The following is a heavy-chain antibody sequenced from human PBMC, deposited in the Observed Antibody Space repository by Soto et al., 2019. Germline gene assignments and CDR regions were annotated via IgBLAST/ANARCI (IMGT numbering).Heavy chain of an antibody. D-gene: IGHD4-4*01. CDR1: GGSFSGYY. J-gene: IGHJ4*02. CDR2: INHSGST. CDR3: ARAARYSSPLFYFDY. Sequence: PSETLSLTCAVYGGSFSGYYWSWIRQPPGKGLEWIGEINHSGSTNYNPSLKSRVTISVDTSKNQFSLKLRSVTAADTAVYYCARAARYSSPLFYFDYWGQGTLVTVSS. V-gene: IGHV4-34*01.